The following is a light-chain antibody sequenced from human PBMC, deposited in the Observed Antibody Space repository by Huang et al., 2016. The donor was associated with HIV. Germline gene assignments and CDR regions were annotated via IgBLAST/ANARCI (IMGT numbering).Light chain of an antibody. J-gene: IGKJ1*01. CDR3: QHYNNWPPWT. CDR1: AGVSNN. Sequence: IVMTQSPVTLSVSPGERATLSCRASAGVSNNVAWYQQRPGQTPRLLIHGASTRHTGVPAKFSGRGSGTGFTLAITNLQPEDSAVYYCQHYNNWPPWTFGPGTQVEI. CDR2: GAS. V-gene: IGKV3D-15*01.